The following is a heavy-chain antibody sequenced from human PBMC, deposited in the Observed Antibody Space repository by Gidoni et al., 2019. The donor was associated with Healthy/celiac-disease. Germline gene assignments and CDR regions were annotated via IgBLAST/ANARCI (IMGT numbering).Heavy chain of an antibody. V-gene: IGHV3-74*01. Sequence: EVQLVESGGGLVQPGGSLRLSCAASGFSFSSNWMHWVRQAPGKGLVWVSRISSDGSNTNYADSVKGRFTISRDNANNTLYLQMNSLRAEDTAVYYCASMTSPAWGPGTMVTVSS. CDR3: ASMTSPA. D-gene: IGHD3-16*01. J-gene: IGHJ3*01. CDR2: ISSDGSNT. CDR1: GFSFSSNW.